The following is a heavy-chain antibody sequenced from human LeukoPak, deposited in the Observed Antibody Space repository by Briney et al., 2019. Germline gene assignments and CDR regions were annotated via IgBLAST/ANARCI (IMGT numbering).Heavy chain of an antibody. CDR3: ARVFFGGNRWLYYFDY. V-gene: IGHV1-2*02. CDR2: INPNSGGT. CDR1: GGTFSSYA. Sequence: GASVKVSCKASGGTFSSYAISWVRQAPGQGLEWMGWINPNSGGTNYAQKFQGRVTMTRDTSISTAYMELSRLRSDDTAVYYCARVFFGGNRWLYYFDYWGQGTLVTVSS. J-gene: IGHJ4*02. D-gene: IGHD3-3*01.